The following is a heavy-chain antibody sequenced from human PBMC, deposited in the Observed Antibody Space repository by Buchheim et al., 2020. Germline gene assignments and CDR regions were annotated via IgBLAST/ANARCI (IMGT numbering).Heavy chain of an antibody. D-gene: IGHD1-1*01. V-gene: IGHV4-34*01. J-gene: IGHJ6*02. CDR3: AIRLEYYYYYGMDV. CDR1: GGSFSGYY. Sequence: QVQLQQWGAGLLKPSETLSLTCAVYGGSFSGYYWSWIRQPPGKGLEWIGEINHSGSTNYNPSLTSRVTISVDTSKNQFSLKLSSVTAADTAVYYCAIRLEYYYYYGMDVWGQGTT. CDR2: INHSGST.